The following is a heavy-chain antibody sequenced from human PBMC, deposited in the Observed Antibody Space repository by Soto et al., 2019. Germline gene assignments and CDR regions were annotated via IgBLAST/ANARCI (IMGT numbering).Heavy chain of an antibody. V-gene: IGHV3-33*08. CDR3: XXXXXXXXXXXXXXXDX. Sequence: QEQLAESGGGVVQPGTSLRLSCTASGFSFSSFGMNWVRQAPGKGLEWVALIWYDGSKEYYADSVKGRFTISRDDSKNTLYLQMDSLRAEDTAXXXXXXXXXXXXXXXXXXXDXXXQGTLVTVSS. J-gene: IGHJ5*02. CDR1: GFSFSSFG. CDR2: IWYDGSKE.